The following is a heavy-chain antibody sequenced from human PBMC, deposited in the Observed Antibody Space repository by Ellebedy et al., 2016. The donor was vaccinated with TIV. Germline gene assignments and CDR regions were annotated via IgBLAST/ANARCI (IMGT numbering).Heavy chain of an antibody. Sequence: SVKVSXXASGGTFSSYAISWVRQAPGQGLEWMGRIIPILGIANYAQKFQGRVTITADESTSTAYMELSSLRSEDTAVYYCARDGRYCSSTSCYGGWFNPWGQGTLVTVSS. CDR1: GGTFSSYA. D-gene: IGHD2-2*01. CDR2: IIPILGIA. V-gene: IGHV1-69*04. CDR3: ARDGRYCSSTSCYGGWFNP. J-gene: IGHJ5*02.